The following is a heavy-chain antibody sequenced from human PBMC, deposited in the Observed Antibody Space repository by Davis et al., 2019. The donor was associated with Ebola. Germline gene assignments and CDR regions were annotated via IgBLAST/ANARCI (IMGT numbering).Heavy chain of an antibody. D-gene: IGHD6-13*01. V-gene: IGHV5-51*01. CDR3: ARPRSSRSMRYGMDV. Sequence: GESLKISCKGSGYNFPNFWIGWVRQMPGKGLEWMGIIHPGDSDARYSPSFQGQVMISADKSINTAYLQWSSLRASDTAMYYCARPRSSRSMRYGMDVWGQGTTVTVSS. J-gene: IGHJ6*02. CDR1: GYNFPNFW. CDR2: IHPGDSDA.